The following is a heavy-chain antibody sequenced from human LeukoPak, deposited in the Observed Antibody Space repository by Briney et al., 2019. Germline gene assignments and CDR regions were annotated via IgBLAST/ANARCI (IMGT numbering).Heavy chain of an antibody. Sequence: PGGSLRLSCAASGFTFSNAWMSWVRQAPGKGLEWVGRIKSKTDGGTTDYAAPVKGRFTISRDDSKNTLYLQMNSLKTEDTAVYYCTTTGPETTYYYDFWSGPIRGYFDYWGQGTLVTVSS. CDR1: GFTFSNAW. CDR2: IKSKTDGGTT. CDR3: TTTGPETTYYYDFWSGPIRGYFDY. J-gene: IGHJ4*02. D-gene: IGHD3-3*01. V-gene: IGHV3-15*01.